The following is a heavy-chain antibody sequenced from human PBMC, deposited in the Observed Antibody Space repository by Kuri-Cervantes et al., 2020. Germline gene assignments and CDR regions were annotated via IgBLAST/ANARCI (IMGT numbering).Heavy chain of an antibody. CDR3: ALNHYGSGSYYSSFDY. J-gene: IGHJ4*02. CDR2: IYYSGST. D-gene: IGHD3-10*01. Sequence: GSLRLSCTVSGGSISSYYWSWIRQPPGKGLEWIGYIYYSGSTNYNPSLKSRVTISVDTSKNQFSLQLNSVTPEDTAVYYCALNHYGSGSYYSSFDYWGQGILVTVSS. V-gene: IGHV4-59*12. CDR1: GGSISSYY.